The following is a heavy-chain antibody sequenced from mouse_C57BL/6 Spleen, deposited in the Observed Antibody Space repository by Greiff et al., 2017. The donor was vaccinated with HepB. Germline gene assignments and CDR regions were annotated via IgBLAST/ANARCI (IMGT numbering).Heavy chain of an antibody. CDR1: GYTFTSYW. Sequence: QVQLQQPGAELVKPGASVKLSCKASGYTFTSYWMHWVKQRPGQGLEWIGMIHPNSGSTNYNEKFKSKGTLTVDKSSSTAYMQLSSLTSEVSAVYYWARSAPYYGSSYDDFDYWGQGTTLTVSS. V-gene: IGHV1-64*01. CDR2: IHPNSGST. CDR3: ARSAPYYGSSYDDFDY. J-gene: IGHJ2*01. D-gene: IGHD1-1*01.